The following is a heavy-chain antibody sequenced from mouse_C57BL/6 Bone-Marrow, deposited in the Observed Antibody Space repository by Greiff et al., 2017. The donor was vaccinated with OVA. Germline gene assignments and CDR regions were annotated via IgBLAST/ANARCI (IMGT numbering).Heavy chain of an antibody. CDR2: ISNGGGST. CDR3: ARLDAMDY. V-gene: IGHV5-12*01. CDR1: GFTFSDFY. Sequence: EVNVVESGGGLVQPGGSLKLSCAASGFTFSDFYMYWIRQTPEKRLEWVAYISNGGGSTHYPDTVKGRFTISRDNAKNTLYLQMSRLKSEDTAMYYCARLDAMDYWGQGTSVTVSS. J-gene: IGHJ4*01.